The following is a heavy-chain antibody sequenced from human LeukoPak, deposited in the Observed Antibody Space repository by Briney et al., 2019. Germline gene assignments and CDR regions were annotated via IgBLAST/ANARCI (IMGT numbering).Heavy chain of an antibody. CDR3: ASGDSSGTFDC. CDR2: INHSGST. D-gene: IGHD6-19*01. CDR1: GGSFSGYY. J-gene: IGHJ4*02. V-gene: IGHV4-34*01. Sequence: PSETLSLTCAVYGGSFSGYYWSWIRQPPGKGLEWIGEINHSGSTNYNPSLKSRVTISVDTSKNQFSLKLSSVTAADTAVYYCASGDSSGTFDCWGQGTLVTVSS.